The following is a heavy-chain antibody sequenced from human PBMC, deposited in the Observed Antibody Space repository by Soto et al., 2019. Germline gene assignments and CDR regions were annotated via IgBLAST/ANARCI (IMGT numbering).Heavy chain of an antibody. V-gene: IGHV3-74*01. CDR2: INGDGSST. J-gene: IGHJ4*02. CDR3: TRGPRASSTGTGAH. Sequence: HPGGSLRLSCAASGFTFTTYWMHWVRQVPGKGLVWVSRINGDGSSTTYADSVKGRFTISRDNAKNTLYLQMNSLRAEDTAVYYCTRGPRASSTGTGAHWGQGTLVTVSS. D-gene: IGHD1-1*01. CDR1: GFTFTTYW.